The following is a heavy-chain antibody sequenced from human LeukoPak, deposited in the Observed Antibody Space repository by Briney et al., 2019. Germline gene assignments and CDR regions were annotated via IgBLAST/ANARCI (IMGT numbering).Heavy chain of an antibody. D-gene: IGHD4-17*01. V-gene: IGHV1-46*01. CDR3: AREYQGPTVTKHIDY. J-gene: IGHJ4*02. Sequence: GASVKVSCKASGYTFTSYYMHWARQAPGQGLEWMGIINPGGGSTSYAQKSQGRVTMTRDTSTSTVYMELSSLRSEDTAVYYCAREYQGPTVTKHIDYWGQGTLVTVSS. CDR1: GYTFTSYY. CDR2: INPGGGST.